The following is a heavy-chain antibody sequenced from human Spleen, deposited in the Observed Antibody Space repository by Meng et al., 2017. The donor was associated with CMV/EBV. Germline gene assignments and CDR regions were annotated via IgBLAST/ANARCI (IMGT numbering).Heavy chain of an antibody. J-gene: IGHJ6*02. CDR1: GFTFSGYW. D-gene: IGHD1-1*01. CDR2: IKQDGSDK. V-gene: IGHV3-7*01. CDR3: ARNWNDDYYGMDV. Sequence: GGSLRLSCAASGFTFSGYWMNWVRQTPGKGLEWVANIKQDGSDKYYADSVKGRFTISRDNAKNSLYLQLNSLRAEDTAVYYCARNWNDDYYGMDVWGQGATVTVSS.